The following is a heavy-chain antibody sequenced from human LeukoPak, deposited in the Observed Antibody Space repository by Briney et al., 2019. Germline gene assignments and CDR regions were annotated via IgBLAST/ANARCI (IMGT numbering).Heavy chain of an antibody. CDR3: ARAPEGSSSPRTPFDY. D-gene: IGHD6-6*01. Sequence: SVKVSCKASGYTFTSYAISWVRQAPGQGLEWMGGIIPIFGTANYAQKFQGRVTITADESTSTAYMELSSLRSEDTAVYYCARAPEGSSSPRTPFDYWGQGTLVTVSS. CDR1: GYTFTSYA. V-gene: IGHV1-69*13. J-gene: IGHJ4*02. CDR2: IIPIFGTA.